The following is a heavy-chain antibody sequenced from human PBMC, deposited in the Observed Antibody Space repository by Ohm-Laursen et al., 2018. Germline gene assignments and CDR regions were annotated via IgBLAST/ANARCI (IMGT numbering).Heavy chain of an antibody. CDR3: ARGTDSSGYYYYYYYGMDV. CDR1: GFTFSDSY. CDR2: ISSSGNTI. Sequence: SLRLSCAASGFTFSDSYMSWIRQAPGKGLEWVSYISSSGNTISYADSVKGRFAISRDNAKNSLYLQMNSLRAEDTAVYYCARGTDSSGYYYYYYYGMDVWGQGTTVTVSS. J-gene: IGHJ6*02. D-gene: IGHD3-22*01. V-gene: IGHV3-11*04.